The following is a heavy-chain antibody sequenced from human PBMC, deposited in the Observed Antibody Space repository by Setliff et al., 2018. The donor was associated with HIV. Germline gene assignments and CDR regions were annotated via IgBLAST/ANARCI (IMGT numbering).Heavy chain of an antibody. CDR1: GGTFSSYA. D-gene: IGHD7-27*01. J-gene: IGHJ4*02. Sequence: SVKVSCKASGGTFSSYAISWVRQAPGQGLEWMGGIIPILGIANYAQKFQGRVTITTDESTSTAYMELSSLRSEDTAVYYCARDKTGDLWYFDSWGQGTLVTVSS. CDR3: ARDKTGDLWYFDS. CDR2: IIPILGIA. V-gene: IGHV1-69*10.